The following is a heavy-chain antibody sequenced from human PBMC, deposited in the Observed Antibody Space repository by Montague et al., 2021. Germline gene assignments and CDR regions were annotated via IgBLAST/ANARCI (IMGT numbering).Heavy chain of an antibody. D-gene: IGHD1-14*01. CDR1: GGSISSSSCY. V-gene: IGHV4-39*01. J-gene: IGHJ6*02. CDR3: ARTGKFRENEGNYYYNDLEV. CDR2: IYYSGST. Sequence: SDTVSLTCNVSGGSISSSSCYWGWIREPPGKGLEWIGRIYYSGSTNYSPSLKSRVTISADTSQKQFSLKLRSVTAADTAVYYCARTGKFRENEGNYYYNDLEVWGQGTTVTVSS.